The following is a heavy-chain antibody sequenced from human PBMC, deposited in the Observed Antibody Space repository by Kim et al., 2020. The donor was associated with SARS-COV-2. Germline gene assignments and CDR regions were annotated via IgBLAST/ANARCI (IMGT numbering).Heavy chain of an antibody. J-gene: IGHJ6*02. CDR3: ARDRIRSSWPRSYYYGMDV. CDR2: IYYSGST. V-gene: IGHV4-59*13. Sequence: SETLSLTCTVSGGSISSYYWSWIRQPPGKGLEWIGYIYYSGSTNYNPSLKSRVTISVDTSKNQFSLKLSSVTAADTAVYYCARDRIRSSWPRSYYYGMDVWGQGTTVTVSS. CDR1: GGSISSYY. D-gene: IGHD6-13*01.